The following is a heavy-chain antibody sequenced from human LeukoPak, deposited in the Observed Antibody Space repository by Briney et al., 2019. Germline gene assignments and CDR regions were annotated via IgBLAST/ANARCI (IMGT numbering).Heavy chain of an antibody. CDR3: AKGGSNWNGADAFDI. CDR1: GGSISGYF. J-gene: IGHJ3*02. Sequence: SETLSLTCTVSGGSISGYFWAWIRRPAGKGLEWIGRIYSSGSTNYNLSLKSRVTMSVDTSKNQFSLRLSSVTAADTAVYYCAKGGSNWNGADAFDIWGQGTMVTVSS. D-gene: IGHD1-20*01. V-gene: IGHV4-4*07. CDR2: IYSSGST.